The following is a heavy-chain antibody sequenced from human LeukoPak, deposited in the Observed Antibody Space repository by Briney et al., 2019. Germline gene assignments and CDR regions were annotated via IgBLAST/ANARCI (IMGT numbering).Heavy chain of an antibody. CDR3: ARIRDGYNDAYDI. Sequence: ASVKVSCKASGYTFTNYYIHWVRQAPGQGLEWMGLINPGGGNTNYAQNFQGRVTMTRDTSASTVYMQLSSLRSEATAMYYCARIRDGYNDAYDIWGQGTVVTVPS. J-gene: IGHJ3*02. V-gene: IGHV1-46*01. D-gene: IGHD5-24*01. CDR2: INPGGGNT. CDR1: GYTFTNYY.